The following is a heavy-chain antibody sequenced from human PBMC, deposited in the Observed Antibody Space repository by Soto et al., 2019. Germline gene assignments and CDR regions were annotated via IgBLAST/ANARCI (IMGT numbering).Heavy chain of an antibody. D-gene: IGHD3-9*01. CDR3: ARTYYDILTGYPNWFDP. V-gene: IGHV4-30-2*01. CDR1: GGSISSGGYS. Sequence: SETLSLTCAVSGGSISSGGYSWSWIRQPPGKGLEWIGYIYHSGSTYYNPSLKSRVTISVDRSKNQFSLKLSSVTAADTAVYYCARTYYDILTGYPNWFDPWGQGTLVTVSS. CDR2: IYHSGST. J-gene: IGHJ5*02.